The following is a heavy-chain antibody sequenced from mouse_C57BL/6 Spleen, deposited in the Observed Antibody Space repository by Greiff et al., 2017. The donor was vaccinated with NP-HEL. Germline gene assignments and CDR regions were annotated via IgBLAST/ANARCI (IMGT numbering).Heavy chain of an antibody. D-gene: IGHD1-1*01. CDR1: GFSFNTYA. Sequence: EVQGVESGGGLVQPKGSLKLSCAASGFSFNTYAMNWVRQAPGKGLEWVARIRSKSNNYATYYADSVKDRFTISRDDSESMLYLQMNNLKTEDTAMYYCVRHGGRDYGNLYAMDYWGQGTSVTVSS. CDR2: IRSKSNNYAT. V-gene: IGHV10-1*01. CDR3: VRHGGRDYGNLYAMDY. J-gene: IGHJ4*01.